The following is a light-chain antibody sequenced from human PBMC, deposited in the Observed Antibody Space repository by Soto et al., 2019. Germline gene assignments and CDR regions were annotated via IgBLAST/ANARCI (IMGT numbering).Light chain of an antibody. CDR1: QDIRNF. CDR2: AAS. CDR3: QKYSSVPV. J-gene: IGKJ3*01. V-gene: IGKV1-27*01. Sequence: IQMTQSPTSLSASVGDRVTITCRASQDIRNFVAWYKQKPGKAPKLLIYAASTLQSGVPSRFSGSGSGTDFTLTSNSLQPEDVATYSCQKYSSVPVFGPGTKVEIK.